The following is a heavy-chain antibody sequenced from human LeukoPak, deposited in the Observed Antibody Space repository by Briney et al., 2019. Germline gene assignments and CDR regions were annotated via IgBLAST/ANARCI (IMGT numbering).Heavy chain of an antibody. CDR2: FYPGDSDT. V-gene: IGHV5-51*01. Sequence: GESLKISCKGSGYSFTSYWIGWVRQIPGKGLEWMGIFYPGDSDTRYSPSFQGQVTISADKSLSTAYLQWSSLKASDTAMYYCARQYYDSSGYYNYFDYWGQGTLVTVSS. D-gene: IGHD3-22*01. CDR3: ARQYYDSSGYYNYFDY. J-gene: IGHJ4*02. CDR1: GYSFTSYW.